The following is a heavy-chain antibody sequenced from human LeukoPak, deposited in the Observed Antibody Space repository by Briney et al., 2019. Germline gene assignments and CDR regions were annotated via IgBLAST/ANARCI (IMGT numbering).Heavy chain of an antibody. V-gene: IGHV4-61*01. CDR1: GGSVSSGSYY. Sequence: SETLSLTCTVSGGSVSSGSYYWSWIRQPPGTGLEWIGYIYYSGSTNYNPSLKSRVTISVDTSKNQFSLKLSSVTAADTAVYYCARDGDSSGYSHAFDIWGQGTMVTVSS. CDR3: ARDGDSSGYSHAFDI. J-gene: IGHJ3*02. D-gene: IGHD3-22*01. CDR2: IYYSGST.